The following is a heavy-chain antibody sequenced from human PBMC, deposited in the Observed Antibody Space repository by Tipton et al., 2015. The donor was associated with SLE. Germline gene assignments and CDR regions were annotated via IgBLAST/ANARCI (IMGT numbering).Heavy chain of an antibody. CDR1: GGSISSYY. V-gene: IGHV4-59*04. CDR2: IYYSGST. D-gene: IGHD1-1*01. Sequence: TLSLTCTVSGGSISSYYWSWIRQPPGKGLEWIGSIYYSGSTYYNPSLKSRVTISVDTSKNQFSLKLSSVTAADTAVYYCARTGAGAFDIWGQGTMVTVSS. CDR3: ARTGAGAFDI. J-gene: IGHJ3*02.